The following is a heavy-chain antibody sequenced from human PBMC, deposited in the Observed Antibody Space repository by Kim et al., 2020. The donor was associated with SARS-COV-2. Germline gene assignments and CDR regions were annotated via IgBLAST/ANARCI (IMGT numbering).Heavy chain of an antibody. Sequence: KGRFTISRDNAKNTLYLQMTGLRVDDTAVYYCAKGRSADYYHVGGYWDDSWGQGTLVTVSS. CDR3: AKGRSADYYHVGGYWDDS. J-gene: IGHJ4*02. D-gene: IGHD3-10*01. V-gene: IGHV3-11*05.